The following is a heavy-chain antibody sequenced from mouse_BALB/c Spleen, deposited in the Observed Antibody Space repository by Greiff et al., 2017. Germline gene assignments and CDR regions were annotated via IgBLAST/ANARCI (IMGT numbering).Heavy chain of an antibody. CDR1: GYTFTDYA. CDR3: ARRWGYDGNSPWFAY. CDR2: ISTYYGDA. D-gene: IGHD2-3*01. V-gene: IGHV1S137*01. Sequence: QVQLQQSGAELVRPGVSVKISCKGSGYTFTDYAMHWVKQSHAKSLEWIGVISTYYGDASYNQKFKGKATMTVDKSSSTSYMELARLTYEDSAIYYCARRWGYDGNSPWFAYWGQGTLVTVSA. J-gene: IGHJ3*01.